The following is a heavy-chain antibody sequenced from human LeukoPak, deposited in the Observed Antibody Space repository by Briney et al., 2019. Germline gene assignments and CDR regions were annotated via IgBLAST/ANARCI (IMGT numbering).Heavy chain of an antibody. CDR3: ARDRVGAYAFDI. J-gene: IGHJ3*02. CDR2: IKGDGSER. CDR1: GFTFYNYW. D-gene: IGHD1-26*01. V-gene: IGHV3-7*01. Sequence: GGSLRLSCAASGFTFYNYWMSWVRQAPGKGLEWVACIKGDGSERYHVDSVKGRFTISRDNSKNTLYLQMNSLRAEDTAVYYCARDRVGAYAFDIWGQGTMVTVSS.